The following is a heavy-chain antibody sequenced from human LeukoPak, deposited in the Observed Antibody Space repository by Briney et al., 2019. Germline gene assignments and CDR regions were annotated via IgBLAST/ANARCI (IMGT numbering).Heavy chain of an antibody. J-gene: IGHJ3*02. CDR1: AFIFSDYY. CDR3: GRDFGLSGTKRSFDI. CDR2: ISGSGSTI. Sequence: GGSLRLSCAASAFIFSDYYMGWIRQAPGKGLEWVSYISGSGSTIFYADSVKGRVTISRDNAKNSMHLQMNSLRAEDTAVYYCGRDFGLSGTKRSFDIWGQGTMVTVSS. V-gene: IGHV3-11*01. D-gene: IGHD1-7*01.